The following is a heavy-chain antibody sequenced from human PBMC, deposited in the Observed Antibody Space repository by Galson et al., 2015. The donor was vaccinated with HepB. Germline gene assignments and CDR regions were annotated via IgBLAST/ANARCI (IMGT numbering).Heavy chain of an antibody. D-gene: IGHD2-2*01. Sequence: SVKVSCKASGYTFTSYYMHWVRQAPGQGLEWMGIINPSGGSTSYAQKFQGRVTMTRDTSTSTVYMELSSLRSEDTAVYYCARSSGIVVVPAASNWFDPWGQGTLVTVSS. CDR2: INPSGGST. CDR1: GYTFTSYY. V-gene: IGHV1-46*01. CDR3: ARSSGIVVVPAASNWFDP. J-gene: IGHJ5*02.